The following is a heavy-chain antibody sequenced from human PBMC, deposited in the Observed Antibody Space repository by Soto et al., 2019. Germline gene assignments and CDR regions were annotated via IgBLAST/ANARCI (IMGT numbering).Heavy chain of an antibody. V-gene: IGHV3-23*01. CDR3: AKNQERELPRVIDF. Sequence: GGSQRLSCATSGLTFSNYARSWVRQAPGGGLEWVSSMSGSSSTTYYADSVRGRFTISRDRSKNTLYLQMSSLRAEDTALYYCAKNQERELPRVIDFWGQGTLVTSPQ. CDR1: GLTFSNYA. D-gene: IGHD1-7*01. CDR2: MSGSSSTT. J-gene: IGHJ4*02.